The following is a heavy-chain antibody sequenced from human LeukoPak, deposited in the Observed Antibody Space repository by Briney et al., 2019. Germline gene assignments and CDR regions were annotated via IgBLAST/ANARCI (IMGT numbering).Heavy chain of an antibody. D-gene: IGHD3-10*01. J-gene: IGHJ4*02. CDR3: ARPRYYYGSGSYYRGYYFDY. Sequence: SVKVSCKASGGTFSSNAISWVRQAPGQGLEWMGGIIPIFGTANYAQKFQGRVTITADESTSTAYMELSSLRSEDTAVYYCARPRYYYGSGSYYRGYYFDYWGQGTLVTVSS. CDR1: GGTFSSNA. CDR2: IIPIFGTA. V-gene: IGHV1-69*01.